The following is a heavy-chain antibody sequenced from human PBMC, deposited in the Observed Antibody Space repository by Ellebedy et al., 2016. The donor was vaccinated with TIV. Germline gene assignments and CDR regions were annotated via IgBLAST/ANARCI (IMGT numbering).Heavy chain of an antibody. CDR1: GYTFTSYG. CDR2: IIPILGRP. V-gene: IGHV1-69*04. D-gene: IGHD5-18*01. Sequence: ASVKVSCKASGYTFTSYGINWVRQAPRQGLEWMGRIIPILGRPDYAQSFQGRVTIYADKSTGTPYLELSTLRSEDTALYYCATDSRYSYGYRFNFWGQGTLVIVSS. CDR3: ATDSRYSYGYRFNF. J-gene: IGHJ4*02.